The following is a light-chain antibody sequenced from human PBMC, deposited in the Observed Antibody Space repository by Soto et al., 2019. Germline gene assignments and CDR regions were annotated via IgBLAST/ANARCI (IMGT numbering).Light chain of an antibody. V-gene: IGKV1-5*01. Sequence: DIPMTQSPSTLSASVGDRVTITCRASQSISSWLAWYQQKPGKAPKLLIYDASSLESGVPSRFSGSGSGTEFTLTISSLQPDDFATYYCQQYTSYPLTFGPGAKVDIK. J-gene: IGKJ3*01. CDR2: DAS. CDR1: QSISSW. CDR3: QQYTSYPLT.